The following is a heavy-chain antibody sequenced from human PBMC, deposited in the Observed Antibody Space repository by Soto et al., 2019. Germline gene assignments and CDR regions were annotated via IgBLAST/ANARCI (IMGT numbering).Heavy chain of an antibody. CDR2: IYYIGST. D-gene: IGHD3-16*01. J-gene: IGHJ6*03. CDR1: NGSISSRSSY. Sequence: SETLSLTCTVSNGSISSRSSYWGWIRQTPGKGLEWIGYIYYIGSTYYNPSLKSRVTISVDTSKNQFSLKLSSVTAADTAVYYCARDHFGLSGGYYYYYMDVWGKGTTVTVSS. V-gene: IGHV4-39*07. CDR3: ARDHFGLSGGYYYYYMDV.